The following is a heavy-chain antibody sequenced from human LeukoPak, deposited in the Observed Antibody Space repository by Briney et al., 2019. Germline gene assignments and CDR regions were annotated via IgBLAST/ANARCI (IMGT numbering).Heavy chain of an antibody. V-gene: IGHV4-39*07. J-gene: IGHJ4*02. D-gene: IGHD2-8*01. CDR2: INHSGST. Sequence: SETLSLTCTVSGGSISSSSYYWGWIRQPPGKGLEWIGEINHSGSTNYNPSLKSRVTISVDKSKNQFSLKLSSVTAADTAVYYCARGINGVGFDYWGQGTLVTVSS. CDR3: ARGINGVGFDY. CDR1: GGSISSSSYY.